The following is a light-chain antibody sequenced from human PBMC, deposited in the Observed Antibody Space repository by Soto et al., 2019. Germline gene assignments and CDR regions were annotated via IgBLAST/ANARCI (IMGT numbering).Light chain of an antibody. CDR2: DVS. Sequence: QSALTQPASVSGSPGQSITISCTGTSRDVGGYNYVSWYQQYPGKAPKLLIYDVSNRPSGVSNRFSGSKSGNRASLTISGLQAEDEADYYCSSYTSSSTLYVFGTGTKLTVL. J-gene: IGLJ1*01. CDR3: SSYTSSSTLYV. V-gene: IGLV2-14*01. CDR1: SRDVGGYNY.